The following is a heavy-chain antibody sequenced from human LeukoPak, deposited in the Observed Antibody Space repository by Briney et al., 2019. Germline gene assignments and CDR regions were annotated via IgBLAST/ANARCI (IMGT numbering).Heavy chain of an antibody. CDR3: TTLGSSGYPWFDP. V-gene: IGHV3-23*01. D-gene: IGHD3-22*01. CDR2: ISGSGGRT. J-gene: IGHJ5*02. Sequence: GGSLRLSCAASGFTFSSYAMSWVRQAPGKGLEWVSVISGSGGRTYYADSVKGRFTISRDNSKNTLYLQMNSLKTEDTAVYYCTTLGSSGYPWFDPWGQGTLVTVSS. CDR1: GFTFSSYA.